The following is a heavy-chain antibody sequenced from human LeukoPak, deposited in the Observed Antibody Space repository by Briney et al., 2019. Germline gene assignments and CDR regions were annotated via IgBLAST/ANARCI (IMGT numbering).Heavy chain of an antibody. J-gene: IGHJ5*02. D-gene: IGHD3-22*01. V-gene: IGHV1-2*04. CDR2: INPNSGGT. CDR3: ARDYYDSSGYDMSKRGFEP. Sequence: GASVKVSCKASGYTFPGYYMHWVRQAPGQGLEWVGWINPNSGGTNYAQKFQGWVTMTRDTSISTAYMELSRLRSDDTAVYYCARDYYDSSGYDMSKRGFEPWGQGTLVTVSS. CDR1: GYTFPGYY.